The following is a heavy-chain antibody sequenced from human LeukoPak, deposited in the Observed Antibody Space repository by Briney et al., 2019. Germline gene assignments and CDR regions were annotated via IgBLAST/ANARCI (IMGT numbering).Heavy chain of an antibody. D-gene: IGHD1-26*01. CDR1: GFTFSRYA. V-gene: IGHV3-30-3*01. Sequence: PGGSLRLSCAASGFTFSRYAMSWVRQAPGKGLEWVAVISYDGSNKYYADSVRGRFTISRDNSKNTLYLQMNSLRAEDTAVYYCAKGGAYYFDYWGQGTLVTVSS. CDR3: AKGGAYYFDY. CDR2: ISYDGSNK. J-gene: IGHJ4*02.